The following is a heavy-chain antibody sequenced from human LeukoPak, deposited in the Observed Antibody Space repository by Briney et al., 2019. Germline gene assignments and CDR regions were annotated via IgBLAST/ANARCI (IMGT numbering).Heavy chain of an antibody. J-gene: IGHJ6*03. CDR2: ISGSGGST. D-gene: IGHD4-17*01. CDR1: GFTFSSYA. V-gene: IGHV3-23*01. Sequence: GGSLRLSCAASGFTFSSYAMSWVRQAPGKGLEWVSAISGSGGSTYYADSVKGRFTISRDNSKNTLYLQMNSLRAEDTAVYYCAKGYDYEIYYYYYYMDGWGKGTTVTVSS. CDR3: AKGYDYEIYYYYYYMDG.